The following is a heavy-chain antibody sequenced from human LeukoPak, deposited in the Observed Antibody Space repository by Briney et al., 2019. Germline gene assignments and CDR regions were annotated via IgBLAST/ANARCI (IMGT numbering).Heavy chain of an antibody. D-gene: IGHD6-6*01. J-gene: IGHJ6*03. CDR1: GFTFGAYT. V-gene: IGHV3-21*01. Sequence: GGSLRLSCVASGFTFGAYTMNWVRQAPGKGLEWVSSISSTSTYIHYADSVRGRFTISRDNAKVSLYLQVNSLRAEDTAMYYCARDYSSSSLRVMDYHYMDVWGKGTTVTVSS. CDR3: ARDYSSSSLRVMDYHYMDV. CDR2: ISSTSTYI.